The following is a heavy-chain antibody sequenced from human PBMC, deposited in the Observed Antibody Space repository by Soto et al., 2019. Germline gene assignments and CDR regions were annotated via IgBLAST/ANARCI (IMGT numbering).Heavy chain of an antibody. Sequence: GGSLRLSCAASGFTFSGYALSWVRQAPGKGLEWVSAISGSGGSTYYADSVKGRFTISRDNSKNTLYLQMNSLRAEDTAVYYCAKCQEATITQFDYWGQGTLVTVSS. CDR2: ISGSGGST. D-gene: IGHD5-12*01. V-gene: IGHV3-23*01. J-gene: IGHJ4*02. CDR1: GFTFSGYA. CDR3: AKCQEATITQFDY.